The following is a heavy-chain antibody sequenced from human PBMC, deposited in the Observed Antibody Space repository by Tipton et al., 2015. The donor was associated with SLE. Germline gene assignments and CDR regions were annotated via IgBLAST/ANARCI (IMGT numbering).Heavy chain of an antibody. Sequence: SLRLSCAASGFTFSSYGMHWVRQAPGKGLEWVAFIRYDGSNKYYADSVKGRFTISRDNSKNTLYLQMKSLRAEDTAVYYCAKDLSSPGGKDAFDIWGQGTMVTVSS. CDR2: IRYDGSNK. CDR3: AKDLSSPGGKDAFDI. D-gene: IGHD4-23*01. CDR1: GFTFSSYG. J-gene: IGHJ3*02. V-gene: IGHV3-30*02.